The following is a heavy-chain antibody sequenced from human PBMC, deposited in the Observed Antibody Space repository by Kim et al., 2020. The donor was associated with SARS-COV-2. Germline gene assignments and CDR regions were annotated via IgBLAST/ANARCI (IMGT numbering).Heavy chain of an antibody. V-gene: IGHV3-23*01. J-gene: IGHJ4*02. D-gene: IGHD2-2*01. CDR3: AKDRWDIVVVPAAHFDS. Sequence: VKSRFTISRDTSKNTLYVRMNRLRAKDTAVYCCAKDRWDIVVVPAAHFDSWGQGTLVTVSS.